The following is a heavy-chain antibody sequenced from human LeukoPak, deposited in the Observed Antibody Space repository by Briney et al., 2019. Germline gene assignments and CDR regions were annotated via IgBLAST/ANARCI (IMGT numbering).Heavy chain of an antibody. D-gene: IGHD4-17*01. CDR1: GFTVSSNY. CDR3: ARGGYGEYVQAFDI. V-gene: IGHV3-53*01. CDR2: IYSGDTT. Sequence: GGSLRLSCAASGFTVSSNYISWVRQAPGKGLEWVSVIYSGDTTYHADSVKGRFSISRDNSKNTVSLQMNSLRAEDAAVYYCARGGYGEYVQAFDIWGQGTMVTVSS. J-gene: IGHJ3*02.